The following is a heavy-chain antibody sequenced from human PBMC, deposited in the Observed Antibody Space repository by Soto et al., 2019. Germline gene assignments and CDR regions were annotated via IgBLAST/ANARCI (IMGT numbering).Heavy chain of an antibody. CDR3: ARELEPNPYYGSGGFDY. D-gene: IGHD3-10*01. J-gene: IGHJ4*02. V-gene: IGHV4-59*01. CDR2: IYYSGST. CDR1: GGSISSYY. Sequence: SETLSLTCTVSGGSISSYYWSWIRQPPGKGLEWTGYIYYSGSTNYNPSLKSRVTISVDTSKNQFSLKLSSVTAADTAVYYCARELEPNPYYGSGGFDYWGQGTLVTVSS.